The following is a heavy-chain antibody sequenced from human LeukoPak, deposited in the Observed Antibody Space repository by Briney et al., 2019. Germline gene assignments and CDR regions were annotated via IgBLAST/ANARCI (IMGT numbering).Heavy chain of an antibody. J-gene: IGHJ4*02. CDR2: IYSGGNT. CDR3: AGVNEAVAGTDY. Sequence: GGSLRLSCAASGFTVSNNYMSWVRQAPGKGLEWVSVIYSGGNTYYADPVKGRFTISRDNSKNTLYLQMTSLRAEDTAVYYCAGVNEAVAGTDYWGQGTLVTVSS. D-gene: IGHD6-19*01. V-gene: IGHV3-53*01. CDR1: GFTVSNNY.